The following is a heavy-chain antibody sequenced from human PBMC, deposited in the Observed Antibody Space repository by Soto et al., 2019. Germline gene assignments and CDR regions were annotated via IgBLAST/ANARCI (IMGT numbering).Heavy chain of an antibody. CDR1: GFTFSSYG. D-gene: IGHD6-19*01. J-gene: IGHJ6*02. Sequence: GGSLRLSCAASGFTFSSYGMHWVRQAPGKGLEWVAVISYDGSNKYYADSVKGRFTISRDNSKNTLYLQMNSLRAEDTAVYYCAKDGGWGGWSAYYYYGMDVWGQGTTVTVSS. V-gene: IGHV3-30*18. CDR2: ISYDGSNK. CDR3: AKDGGWGGWSAYYYYGMDV.